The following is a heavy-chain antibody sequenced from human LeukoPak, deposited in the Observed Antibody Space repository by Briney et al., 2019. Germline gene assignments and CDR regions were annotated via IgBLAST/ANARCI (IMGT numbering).Heavy chain of an antibody. J-gene: IGHJ4*02. V-gene: IGHV3-23*01. CDR3: AKAFSSGWSPFDY. CDR2: IRGTEGGT. CDR1: GFTINTFT. Sequence: GGSLRLSCAASGFTINTFTMNWVRQAPGKGLDWVSTIRGTEGGTYYADSVKGRFTISRDNFENTLYLQMNYLREEDTALYYCAKAFSSGWSPFDYWGQGALVTVSS. D-gene: IGHD6-19*01.